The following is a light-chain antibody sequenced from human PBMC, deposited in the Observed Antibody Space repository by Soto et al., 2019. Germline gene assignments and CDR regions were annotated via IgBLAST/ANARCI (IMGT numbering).Light chain of an antibody. CDR2: GAS. CDR1: VSVRTD. Sequence: EIVMTQSPDTLSLSPGQRATLSCRASVSVRTDLAWYQQKPGQAPRLLIYGASTRAAGVPVRFSGSGSGSEFTLTIDTLQSEDFAVYYCQQYDSYPYTFGQGTKLEIK. J-gene: IGKJ2*01. CDR3: QQYDSYPYT. V-gene: IGKV3-15*01.